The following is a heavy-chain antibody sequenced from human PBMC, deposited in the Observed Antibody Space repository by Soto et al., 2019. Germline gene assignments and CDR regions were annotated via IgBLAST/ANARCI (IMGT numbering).Heavy chain of an antibody. CDR3: AREGGRLNWFDP. CDR1: GFTFSSYS. CDR2: ISSSSSTI. Sequence: EVQLVESGGGLVQPGGSLRLSCAASGFTFSSYSMNWVRQVPGKGLEWVSYISSSSSTIYYADSVKGRFPISRDNDKNSLYLHMNILRDEDTAVYYCAREGGRLNWFDPWGQGTLVTVSS. V-gene: IGHV3-48*02. D-gene: IGHD1-26*01. J-gene: IGHJ5*02.